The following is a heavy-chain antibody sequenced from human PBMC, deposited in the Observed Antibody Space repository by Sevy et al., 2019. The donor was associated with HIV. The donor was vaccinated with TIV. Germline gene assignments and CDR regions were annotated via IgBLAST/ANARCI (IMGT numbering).Heavy chain of an antibody. Sequence: SETLSLTCSISGGTIVSSGHYWAWIRQTPGKGREWIGSIYYNVPTSYTPSLKSRLTISIDTSKNQFSLTLSSVTVADTAVYFCAREAGGYDYDYGMDVWGQGTTVTVSS. CDR3: AREAGGYDYDYGMDV. CDR2: IYYNVPT. D-gene: IGHD5-12*01. CDR1: GGTIVSSGHY. J-gene: IGHJ6*02. V-gene: IGHV4-39*02.